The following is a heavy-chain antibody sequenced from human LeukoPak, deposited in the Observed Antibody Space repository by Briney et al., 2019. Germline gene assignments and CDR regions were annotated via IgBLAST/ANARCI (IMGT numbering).Heavy chain of an antibody. J-gene: IGHJ4*02. V-gene: IGHV3-43*02. CDR3: VRAVSVSSYYFDC. Sequence: GGSLRLSCAASGFTFDDYAMHWVRQAPGKGLEWVSLISGDGGSTYYADSVKGRFTISRDNSKNSLYLQMNSLRAEDTAVYYCVRAVSVSSYYFDCWGQGTLVTVSS. CDR2: ISGDGGST. CDR1: GFTFDDYA. D-gene: IGHD5/OR15-5a*01.